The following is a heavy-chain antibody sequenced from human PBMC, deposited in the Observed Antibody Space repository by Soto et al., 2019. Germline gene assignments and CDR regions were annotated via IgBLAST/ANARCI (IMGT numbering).Heavy chain of an antibody. J-gene: IGHJ5*02. V-gene: IGHV4-59*08. CDR2: IYYSGST. CDR3: AKFFDPERYNWFDP. Sequence: PSETLSLTCTVSGGSISSYYWSWIRQPPGKGLEWIGYIYYSGSTNYNPSLKSRVTISVDTSKNQFSLKLSSVTAADTAVYYCAKFFDPERYNWFDPWGQGTLVTVSS. CDR1: GGSISSYY.